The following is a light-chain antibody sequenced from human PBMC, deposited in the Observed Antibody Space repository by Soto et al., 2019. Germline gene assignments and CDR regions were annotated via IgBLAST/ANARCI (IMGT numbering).Light chain of an antibody. Sequence: QSALTQPASVSGSPGQSITISCTGTSSDVGNSDYVSWYQHHPGKAPKLMISGVTNRPSGVSNRFSGSKSGNTASLTISGLQAEDEADYYCSSSAMGTTSHVVVGGGTKLTVL. CDR3: SSSAMGTTSHVV. V-gene: IGLV2-14*03. CDR2: GVT. J-gene: IGLJ2*01. CDR1: SSDVGNSDY.